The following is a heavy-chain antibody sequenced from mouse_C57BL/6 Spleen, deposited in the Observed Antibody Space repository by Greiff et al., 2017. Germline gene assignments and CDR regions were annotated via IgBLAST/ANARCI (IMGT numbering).Heavy chain of an antibody. J-gene: IGHJ2*01. D-gene: IGHD2-3*01. CDR2: IYPGDGDT. CDR1: GYAFSSSW. CDR3: ARSYDGYSYYFDY. Sequence: QVQLQQSGPELVKPGASVKISCKASGYAFSSSWMNWVKQRPGKGLEWIGRIYPGDGDTNYNGKFKGKATLTADKSSNTAYMQLSSLTSEDSAVYYCARSYDGYSYYFDYWGQGTTLTVSS. V-gene: IGHV1-82*01.